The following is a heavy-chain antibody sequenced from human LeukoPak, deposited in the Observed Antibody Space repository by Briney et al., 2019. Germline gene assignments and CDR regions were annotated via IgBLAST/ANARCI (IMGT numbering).Heavy chain of an antibody. Sequence: PGGGLRLSCAASGFTFKDFYMSWVRQAPGKGLEWVSYINHLGSHTDYADSVKGRFTISRDNAKNSLSLQMNNLSVDDTAVYYCVRARFTTFVYFWGQDTLDPASS. D-gene: IGHD5/OR15-5a*01. V-gene: IGHV3-11*05. CDR3: VRARFTTFVYF. CDR2: INHLGSHT. J-gene: IGHJ1*01. CDR1: GFTFKDFY.